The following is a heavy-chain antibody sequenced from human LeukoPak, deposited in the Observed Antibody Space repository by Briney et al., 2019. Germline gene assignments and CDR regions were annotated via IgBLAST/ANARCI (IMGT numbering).Heavy chain of an antibody. CDR2: IYSGGNI. D-gene: IGHD2-15*01. Sequence: PGGSLRLSCAASGFTVSSTYMSWVRQAPGKGLEWVSVIYSGGNIYYIESVKGRFTISRDTSKNTLYLQMNSLRAEDTAVYFCARRHCSGGGCYFAGADPFDYWGQGTLVTVSS. J-gene: IGHJ4*02. V-gene: IGHV3-53*01. CDR3: ARRHCSGGGCYFAGADPFDY. CDR1: GFTVSSTY.